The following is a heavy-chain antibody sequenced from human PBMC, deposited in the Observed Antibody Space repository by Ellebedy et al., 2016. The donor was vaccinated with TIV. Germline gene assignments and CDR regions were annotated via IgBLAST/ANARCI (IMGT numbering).Heavy chain of an antibody. J-gene: IGHJ6*02. CDR1: GYNFATHW. CDR2: IYPGDSDT. D-gene: IGHD2-21*01. Sequence: GESLKISCKGSGYNFATHWIGWARQMPGKGLEWVGIIYPGDSDTKYSPSFQGQVSISVDNSINTAYLQWISLKASDTAVYYCARSPVADGFDIWGQGTPVSVSS. CDR3: ARSPVADGFDI. V-gene: IGHV5-51*01.